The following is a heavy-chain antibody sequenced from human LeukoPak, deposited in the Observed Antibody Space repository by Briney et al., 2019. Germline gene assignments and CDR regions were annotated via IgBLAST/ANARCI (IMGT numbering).Heavy chain of an antibody. CDR1: GFTFSDYY. Sequence: GSLRLSCAASGFTFSDYYMSWIRQAPGKGLEWVSYISSSGSTIYYADSVKGRFTISRDNAKNSLYLQMNSLSAEDTAVYYCARDLVTMVGEGMDVWGQGTTVTVSS. J-gene: IGHJ6*02. CDR3: ARDLVTMVGEGMDV. CDR2: ISSSGSTI. D-gene: IGHD3-10*02. V-gene: IGHV3-11*01.